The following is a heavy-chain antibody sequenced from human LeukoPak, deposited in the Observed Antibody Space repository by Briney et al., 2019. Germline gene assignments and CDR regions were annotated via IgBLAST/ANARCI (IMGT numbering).Heavy chain of an antibody. D-gene: IGHD3-22*01. Sequence: GASVKFSCRAFGYTLTSYYMHWVGQAPGQGLEGMGIINPSGGSTSYAQKFQGRVTMTRDTSTSTVYMELSSLRSEDTAVYYCARELGPYYYDSSGYYSPFDYWGQGTLVTVSS. CDR3: ARELGPYYYDSSGYYSPFDY. CDR2: INPSGGST. V-gene: IGHV1-46*01. J-gene: IGHJ4*02. CDR1: GYTLTSYY.